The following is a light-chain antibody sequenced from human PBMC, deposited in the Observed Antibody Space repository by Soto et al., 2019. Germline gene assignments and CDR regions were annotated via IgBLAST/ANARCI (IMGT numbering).Light chain of an antibody. CDR2: AAS. V-gene: IGKV3-11*01. CDR1: QSVGSY. Sequence: EIVLTQSPATLSLSPGERATLSCRASQSVGSYLAWYQQKPGQAPRLLIYAASNRAAGIPARFSGSGSGTDFTLTISILEPEDFAVYYCQHRSNWLTFGGGTKVKIK. J-gene: IGKJ4*01. CDR3: QHRSNWLT.